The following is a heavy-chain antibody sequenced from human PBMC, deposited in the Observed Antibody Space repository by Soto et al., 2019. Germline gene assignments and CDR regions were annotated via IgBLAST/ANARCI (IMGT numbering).Heavy chain of an antibody. V-gene: IGHV1-69*18. CDR3: ARDGGFEELKY. CDR2: ITPVFGTT. D-gene: IGHD3-16*01. CDR1: GDTFSGYP. Sequence: QVQLVQSGAELKKPGSSVKVSCKASGDTFSGYPINWVRQAPGGGLEWMGRITPVFGTTNDAQRFERTVTFTAAESTNTAYMELRRPLSEDPAVYHCARDGGFEELKYWGPGTLVTVSS. J-gene: IGHJ4*02.